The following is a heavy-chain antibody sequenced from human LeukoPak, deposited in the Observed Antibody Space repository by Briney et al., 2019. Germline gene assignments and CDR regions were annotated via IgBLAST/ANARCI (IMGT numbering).Heavy chain of an antibody. Sequence: GGSLRLSCAASGFTFSSYAMHWVRQAPGKGLEWVAIISYDGSNKYYADSVKGRFTISRDNSKNTLYLQMNSLRAEDTAVYYCARQSDPRDSYNYLDYWGQGTLVTVSS. V-gene: IGHV3-30-3*01. D-gene: IGHD5-24*01. CDR2: ISYDGSNK. J-gene: IGHJ4*02. CDR1: GFTFSSYA. CDR3: ARQSDPRDSYNYLDY.